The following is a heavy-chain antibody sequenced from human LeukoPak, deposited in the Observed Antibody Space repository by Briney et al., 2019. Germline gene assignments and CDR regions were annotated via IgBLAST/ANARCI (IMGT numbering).Heavy chain of an antibody. CDR1: GDSMKSYY. CDR3: AKEREYCSSGSCHYDLDV. Sequence: WETLSLTWTVSGDSMKSYYWTWVRQPPGKGLEWIGDIYYTGSTYYNPSFKSRVTISVDTSKNQFSLKFSSVTAADTAVYSCAKEREYCSSGSCHYDLDVWGQGTTVTVSS. V-gene: IGHV4-59*01. D-gene: IGHD2-15*01. CDR2: IYYTGST. J-gene: IGHJ6*02.